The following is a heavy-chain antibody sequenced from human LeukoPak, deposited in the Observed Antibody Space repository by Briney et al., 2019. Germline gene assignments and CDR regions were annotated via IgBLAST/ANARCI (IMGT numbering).Heavy chain of an antibody. D-gene: IGHD6-13*01. CDR1: GYTFTGHY. J-gene: IGHJ5*02. CDR3: ARDGGIEAAVSYPYNWSDP. CDR2: INPNGGGT. Sequence: ASVKVSCKASGYTFTGHYMHWVRQAPGQGLEWMGRINPNGGGTNYAQKFQGRVTMTRDTSISTVYMELRRLRSDDTAVYYCARDGGIEAAVSYPYNWSDPWGHGTLVTVSS. V-gene: IGHV1-2*06.